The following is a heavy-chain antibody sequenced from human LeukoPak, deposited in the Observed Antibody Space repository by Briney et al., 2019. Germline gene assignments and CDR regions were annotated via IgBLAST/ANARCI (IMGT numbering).Heavy chain of an antibody. CDR2: FFYSGTT. D-gene: IGHD3-22*01. J-gene: IGHJ4*02. Sequence: SETLSLTCTVSGGSIRSYYWSWIRQPPGKGLEWIGYFFYSGTTNYNPSLKSRVTISLDTSKKQLSLKLSSVSAADTAVYYCASASSGYYSPFDYWGQGTLVTVSS. CDR3: ASASSGYYSPFDY. CDR1: GGSIRSYY. V-gene: IGHV4-59*01.